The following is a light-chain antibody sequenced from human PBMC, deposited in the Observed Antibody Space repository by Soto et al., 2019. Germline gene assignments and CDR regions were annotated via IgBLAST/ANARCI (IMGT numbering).Light chain of an antibody. CDR1: QSVSATY. J-gene: IGKJ2*01. CDR3: QQYVSSPLYT. V-gene: IGKV3-20*01. CDR2: GAS. Sequence: EIVLTQSPGTLSLSPGERATLSCRASQSVSATYLAWYQQKPGQAPMLLIYGASNRATGIPARFTGSGSGTDFTLTISRLEPEDFAVYFCQQYVSSPLYTFGQGTKLDIK.